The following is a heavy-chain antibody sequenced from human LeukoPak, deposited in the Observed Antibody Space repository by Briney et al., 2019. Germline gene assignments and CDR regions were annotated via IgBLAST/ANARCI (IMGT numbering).Heavy chain of an antibody. CDR1: GGSISSYY. J-gene: IGHJ6*02. CDR3: ARGMDAAMALGDYYYGMDV. CDR2: IYYSGST. Sequence: SETLSLTCTVSGGSISSYYWSWIRQPPGKGLEWIGYIYYSGSTNYNPSLKSRVTISVDTSKNQFSLKLSSVTAADTAVYYCARGMDAAMALGDYYYGMDVWGQGTTVTVSS. D-gene: IGHD5-18*01. V-gene: IGHV4-59*01.